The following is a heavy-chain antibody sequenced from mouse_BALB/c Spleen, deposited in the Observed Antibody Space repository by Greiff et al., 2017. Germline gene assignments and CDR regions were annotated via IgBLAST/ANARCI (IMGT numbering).Heavy chain of an antibody. CDR3: AKNGGTGGPFDY. CDR1: GFSLTSYG. V-gene: IGHV2-5-1*01. Sequence: VKLVESGPSLVQPSQSLSITCTVSGFSLTSYGVHWVRQSPGKGLEWLGVIWRGGSTDYNAAFMSRLSITKDNSKSQVFFKMNSLQADDTAIYYCAKNGGTGGPFDYWGQGTTLTVSS. D-gene: IGHD1-1*02. J-gene: IGHJ2*01. CDR2: IWRGGST.